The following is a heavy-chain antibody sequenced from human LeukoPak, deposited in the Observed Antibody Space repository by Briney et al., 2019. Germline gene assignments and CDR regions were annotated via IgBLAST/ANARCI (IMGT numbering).Heavy chain of an antibody. J-gene: IGHJ4*02. CDR2: VSISSSYI. V-gene: IGHV3-21*01. Sequence: SGGSLRLSCAASGFTFSSYSMNWVRQAPGKGVKWVSSVSISSSYIYYADSVKGRFTISRDNAKNSLYLQMNSLRAEDTAVYFCARGRSGYCSTTSCSRPPDYWGQGTLVTVSS. CDR3: ARGRSGYCSTTSCSRPPDY. CDR1: GFTFSSYS. D-gene: IGHD2-2*03.